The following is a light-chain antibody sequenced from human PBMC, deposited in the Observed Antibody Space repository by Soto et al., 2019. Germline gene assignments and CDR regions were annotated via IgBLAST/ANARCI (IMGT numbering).Light chain of an antibody. V-gene: IGKV1-5*03. J-gene: IGKJ1*01. CDR2: KAS. Sequence: DIQMTQSPSTLSGSVGDRVTITCRASQTISSWLAWYQQKPGKAPKLLIYKASTFKSGVPSRFSDSESGTEFTLNISSLQPDDFATYYCQHYNSYSEAFGQGTKVELK. CDR1: QTISSW. CDR3: QHYNSYSEA.